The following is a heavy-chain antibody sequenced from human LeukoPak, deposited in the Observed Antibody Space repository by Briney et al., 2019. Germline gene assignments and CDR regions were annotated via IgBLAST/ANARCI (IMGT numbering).Heavy chain of an antibody. D-gene: IGHD4-17*01. CDR2: IRYDGSNK. J-gene: IGHJ4*02. CDR1: GFTFSSYG. CDR3: AKGSYGDYFDY. V-gene: IGHV3-30*02. Sequence: GGSLRLSCAASGFTFSSYGMHWVRQAPGKGLEWVAFIRYDGSNKYYADSVKGRFTISRDNSKNTLYLQMNSLRAEDTAVYYCAKGSYGDYFDYWGQGTLVTVSS.